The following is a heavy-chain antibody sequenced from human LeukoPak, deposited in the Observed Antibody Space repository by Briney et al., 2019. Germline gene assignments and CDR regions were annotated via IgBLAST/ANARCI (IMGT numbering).Heavy chain of an antibody. D-gene: IGHD3-3*01. CDR2: ISGSGGST. CDR3: AKDKSHDFWSGYYSDY. Sequence: GGSLRLSCAASGFTFSSYAMSWVRQAPGKGLEWVSAISGSGGSTYYADSVKGRFTISRDNSKNTLYLQMNSLRAEDTAVYYCAKDKSHDFWSGYYSDYWGQGTLVTVSS. V-gene: IGHV3-23*01. CDR1: GFTFSSYA. J-gene: IGHJ4*02.